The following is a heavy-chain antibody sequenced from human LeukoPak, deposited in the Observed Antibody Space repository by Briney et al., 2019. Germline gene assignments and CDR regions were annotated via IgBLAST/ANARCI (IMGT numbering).Heavy chain of an antibody. CDR3: ARKPSGGYGDYGQLDY. CDR2: ISAYNGNT. V-gene: IGHV1-18*01. Sequence: ASVKVSCKASGYTFTNYDISWVRQAPGQGLEWMGWISAYNGNTNSARKLQGKVTMTTDTSTSTAYMELRSLRSDDTAVYYCARKPSGGYGDYGQLDYWGQGTLVTVSS. D-gene: IGHD4-17*01. CDR1: GYTFTNYD. J-gene: IGHJ4*02.